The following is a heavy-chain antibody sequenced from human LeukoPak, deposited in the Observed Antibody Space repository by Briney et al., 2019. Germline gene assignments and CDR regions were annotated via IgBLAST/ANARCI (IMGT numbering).Heavy chain of an antibody. CDR1: GFTFSSYW. CDR3: ARVATADPTSYYYYGMDV. D-gene: IGHD5-18*01. J-gene: IGHJ6*01. V-gene: IGHV3-7*01. CDR2: IKQDGSER. Sequence: GGSLRLSCAASGFTFSSYWMSWVRQAPGKGPEWVANIKQDGSERYYVDSVKGRFTISRDNAKNSLYLQMNSLRAEDTAVYYCARVATADPTSYYYYGMDVWGQGTTVTVSS.